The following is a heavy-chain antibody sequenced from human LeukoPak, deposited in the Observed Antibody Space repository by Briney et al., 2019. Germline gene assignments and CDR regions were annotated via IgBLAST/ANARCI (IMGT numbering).Heavy chain of an antibody. CDR3: AGETSTSDFNALDV. Sequence: PGGSLRLSCAASGFTFSSYEMNWVRQAPGKGLEWVSKIHNNGAISYANSVKDRFIISRDNARSSLYLQMNNLRAEDTALYFCAGETSTSDFNALDVWGQGTVVTVS. CDR2: IHNNGAI. D-gene: IGHD2-2*01. J-gene: IGHJ3*01. CDR1: GFTFSSYE. V-gene: IGHV3-48*03.